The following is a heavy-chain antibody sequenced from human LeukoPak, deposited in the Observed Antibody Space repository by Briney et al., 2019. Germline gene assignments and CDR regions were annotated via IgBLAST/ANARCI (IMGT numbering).Heavy chain of an antibody. CDR1: AFTFSSYS. CDR2: ISGSGGNT. D-gene: IGHD2-15*01. J-gene: IGHJ4*02. Sequence: GGSLRLSCVASAFTFSSYSMNWVRQAPGKGLEWVSAISGSGGNTYYSDSVKGRFTISRDNSKNTLYLQMNSLRAEDTAIYYCATSPRSPVVVVTATRLESPLNWGQGTLVTVSS. CDR3: ATSPRSPVVVVTATRLESPLN. V-gene: IGHV3-23*01.